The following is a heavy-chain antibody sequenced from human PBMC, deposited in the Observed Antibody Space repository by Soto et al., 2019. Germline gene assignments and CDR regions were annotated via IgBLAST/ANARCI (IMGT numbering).Heavy chain of an antibody. CDR3: AGYGDYGGYFQH. CDR2: IWYDGSNK. Sequence: QVQLVESGGGVVQPGRSLRLSCAASGFTFSSYGMHWVRQAPGKGLEWVAVIWYDGSNKYYADSVKGRFTISRDNSKNTLNLQMNSLRAEDTAVYYCAGYGDYGGYFQHWGQGTLVTVSS. J-gene: IGHJ1*01. CDR1: GFTFSSYG. D-gene: IGHD4-17*01. V-gene: IGHV3-33*01.